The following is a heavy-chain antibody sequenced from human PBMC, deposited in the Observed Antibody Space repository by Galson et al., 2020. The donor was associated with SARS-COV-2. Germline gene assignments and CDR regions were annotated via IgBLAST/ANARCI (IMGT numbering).Heavy chain of an antibody. CDR3: ARDVGFLEWLSDMDV. J-gene: IGHJ6*03. Sequence: NSGGSLRLSCAASGFTFSSYSMNWVRQAPGKGLEWVSSISSSSSYIYYADSVTGRFTISRDNAKNSLYLQMNSLRAEDTAVYYCARDVGFLEWLSDMDVWGKGTTVTVSS. CDR2: ISSSSSYI. D-gene: IGHD3-3*02. V-gene: IGHV3-21*01. CDR1: GFTFSSYS.